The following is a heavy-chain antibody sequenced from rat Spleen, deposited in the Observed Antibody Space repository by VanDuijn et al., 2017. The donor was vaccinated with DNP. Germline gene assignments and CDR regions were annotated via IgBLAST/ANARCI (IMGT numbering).Heavy chain of an antibody. CDR3: ARPSIYNNYFDY. CDR1: GFTFSNYD. CDR2: ISPSGGST. D-gene: IGHD1-10*01. J-gene: IGHJ2*01. Sequence: EVQLVESGGGLVQPGRSLKLSCAASGFTFSNYDMAWVRQAPTKGLEWVASISPSGGSTYYRDSVKGRFTVSRDNAKSSLYLQMDSLRSEDTATYYCARPSIYNNYFDYGGQGVMVTVSS. V-gene: IGHV5-25*01.